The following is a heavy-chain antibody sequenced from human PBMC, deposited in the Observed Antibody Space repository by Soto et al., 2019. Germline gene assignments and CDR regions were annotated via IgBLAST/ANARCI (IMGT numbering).Heavy chain of an antibody. CDR3: ASGYRFSSSCAYLDL. Sequence: QVQLQESGPGLVKPSQTLSLTCTVSGGSIDSDGYYWSWIRQSPGEGLEWLGYIYYSGTTYYNPSLMCRVSISLETSKNQFSLKLSSVTAADTAIYYCASGYRFSSSCAYLDLWGRGTLVTVSS. CDR2: IYYSGTT. J-gene: IGHJ2*01. V-gene: IGHV4-31*03. D-gene: IGHD2-2*01. CDR1: GGSIDSDGYY.